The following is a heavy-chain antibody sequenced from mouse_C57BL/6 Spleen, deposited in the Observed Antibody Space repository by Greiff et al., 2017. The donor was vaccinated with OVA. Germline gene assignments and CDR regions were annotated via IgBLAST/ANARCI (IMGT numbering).Heavy chain of an antibody. CDR1: GYTFTDYY. CDR2: INPNNGGT. Sequence: EVQLQQSGPELVKPGASVKISCKASGYTFTDYYMNWVKQSHGKSLEWIGDINPNNGGTSYNQKFKGKATLTVDKSSSTAYMELRSLTSEDSAVYYCARWRLRRLFDYWGQGTTLTVSS. V-gene: IGHV1-26*01. CDR3: ARWRLRRLFDY. D-gene: IGHD2-4*01. J-gene: IGHJ2*01.